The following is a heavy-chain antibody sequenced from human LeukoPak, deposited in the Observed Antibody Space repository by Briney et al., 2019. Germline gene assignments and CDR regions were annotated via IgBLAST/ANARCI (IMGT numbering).Heavy chain of an antibody. CDR3: ARARGRYFDWLFHPHGYFDY. CDR1: GYTFTSYA. J-gene: IGHJ4*02. D-gene: IGHD3-9*01. CDR2: INAGNGNT. V-gene: IGHV1-3*01. Sequence: ASVKVSSKASGYTFTSYAMHWVRQAPGQRLEWMGWINAGNGNTKYSQKFQGRVTITRDTSASTAYMELSSLRSEDTAVYYCARARGRYFDWLFHPHGYFDYWGQGTLVTVSS.